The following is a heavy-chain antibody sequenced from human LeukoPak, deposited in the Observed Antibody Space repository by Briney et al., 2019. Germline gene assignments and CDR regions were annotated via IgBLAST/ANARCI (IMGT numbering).Heavy chain of an antibody. V-gene: IGHV1-58*02. CDR3: AADYNWNLDYYYYYGMDV. Sequence: ASVTVSCKASGFTFTTSAMQWVRQARGQRLEWIGWIAVGSGNTNYAQKFQERVTITRDMSTSTAYMELSSLRSEDTAVYYCAADYNWNLDYYYYYGMDVWGLGTTVTVSS. J-gene: IGHJ6*02. D-gene: IGHD1-20*01. CDR1: GFTFTTSA. CDR2: IAVGSGNT.